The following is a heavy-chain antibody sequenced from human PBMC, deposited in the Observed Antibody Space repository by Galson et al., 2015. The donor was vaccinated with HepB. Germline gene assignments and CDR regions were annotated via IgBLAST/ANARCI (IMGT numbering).Heavy chain of an antibody. CDR3: ARDRDYRFDY. V-gene: IGHV1-18*01. CDR1: GYTFTING. J-gene: IGHJ4*02. D-gene: IGHD4/OR15-4a*01. Sequence: SVKVSCKASGYTFTINGISWVRQTPGQGLEWLGWISSNGGNTKYAQKYQGRITLTRDTSASTAYLELRSLRSDDTAAYYCARDRDYRFDYWGQGTLVTVSS. CDR2: ISSNGGNT.